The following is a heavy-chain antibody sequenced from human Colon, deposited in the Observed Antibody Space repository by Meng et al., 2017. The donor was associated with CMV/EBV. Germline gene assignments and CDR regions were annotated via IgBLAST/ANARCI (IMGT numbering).Heavy chain of an antibody. V-gene: IGHV1-2*02. Sequence: VHVVHAGAEVKKPWASVKVSCKASGYTFSDYHIHWVRQAPGQGLEWMGWINSNSGATDYAQKFQGRLTMTRDTSITTVCMELSSLRSDDTAVYYCARDPSGSRVPFDYWGQGSLVTVSS. D-gene: IGHD1-26*01. J-gene: IGHJ4*02. CDR3: ARDPSGSRVPFDY. CDR2: INSNSGAT. CDR1: GYTFSDYH.